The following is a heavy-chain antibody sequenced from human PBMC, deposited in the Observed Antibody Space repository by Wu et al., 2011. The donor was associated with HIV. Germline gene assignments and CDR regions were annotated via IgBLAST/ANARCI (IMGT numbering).Heavy chain of an antibody. J-gene: IGHJ6*02. CDR3: ARGPWAQRTSWSNYYQAMDV. CDR1: GYTFTTYD. V-gene: IGHV1-8*02. D-gene: IGHD2-2*01. CDR2: MNPHDGNT. Sequence: QVQLVQSEAQVRKPGTSVRVSCRASGYTFTTYDINWVRQAAGQGLEWMAWMNPHDGNTRSSKKFRGRITVTRNISLNTAYMELTSLRSEDTAVYYCARGPWAQRTSWSNYYQAMDVWGQGTTVIVSS.